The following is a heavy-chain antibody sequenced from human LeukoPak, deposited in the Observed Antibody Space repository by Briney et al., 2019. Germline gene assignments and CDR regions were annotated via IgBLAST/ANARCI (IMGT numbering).Heavy chain of an antibody. V-gene: IGHV3-15*01. D-gene: IGHD4-17*01. J-gene: IGHJ4*02. Sequence: PGGSLRPSCAASGFTFSNAWMSWVRQAPGKGLEWVGRTKSKTDGGTTDYAAPVKGRFTISRDDSKNTLYLQMNSLKTEDTAVYYCTTVGTGPNHYGDFEIDYWGQGTLVTVSS. CDR2: TKSKTDGGTT. CDR3: TTVGTGPNHYGDFEIDY. CDR1: GFTFSNAW.